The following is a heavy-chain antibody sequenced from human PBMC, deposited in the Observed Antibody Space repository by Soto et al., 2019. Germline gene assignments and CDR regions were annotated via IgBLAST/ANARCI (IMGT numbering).Heavy chain of an antibody. CDR3: ARDVELQGFAY. V-gene: IGHV3-74*01. J-gene: IGHJ4*02. CDR2: INDDGSRI. CDR1: GFTFSRFS. D-gene: IGHD1-26*01. Sequence: GGSLRLSCAASGFTFSRFSMHWVRQLPGKGLVWVSRINDDGSRIRYADSVKGRFTISRDNAKNTLYLQMNSLRAEDTAVYYCARDVELQGFAYWGQGTLGTVSS.